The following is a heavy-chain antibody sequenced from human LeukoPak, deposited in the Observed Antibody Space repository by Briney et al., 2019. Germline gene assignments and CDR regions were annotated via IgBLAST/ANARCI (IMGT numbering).Heavy chain of an antibody. Sequence: ASVKVSCKASGYSFMNYDINWVRQAPGQGLEWMGWISAYNGNTNYAQKLQGRVTMTTDTSTSTAYMELRSLRSDDTAVYYCARQVSNGEAFDYWGQGTLVTVSS. V-gene: IGHV1-18*01. D-gene: IGHD3-10*01. J-gene: IGHJ4*02. CDR2: ISAYNGNT. CDR1: GYSFMNYD. CDR3: ARQVSNGEAFDY.